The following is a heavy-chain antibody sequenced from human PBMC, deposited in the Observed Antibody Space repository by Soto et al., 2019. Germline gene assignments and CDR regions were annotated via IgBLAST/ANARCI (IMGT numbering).Heavy chain of an antibody. CDR2: IITIFGTA. Sequence: QVQLVQSGAEVQKTGSSVKVSCKPYGGTFSSYASSWVRQAPGQGLEWMGGIITIFGTANYAQKFQGRFTITGDNSTNTPYMEMSSLRAEDTAVYYCAGGSGSYHNWFDPWGQGTLVTVSS. D-gene: IGHD1-26*01. CDR1: GGTFSSYA. J-gene: IGHJ5*02. V-gene: IGHV1-69*06. CDR3: AGGSGSYHNWFDP.